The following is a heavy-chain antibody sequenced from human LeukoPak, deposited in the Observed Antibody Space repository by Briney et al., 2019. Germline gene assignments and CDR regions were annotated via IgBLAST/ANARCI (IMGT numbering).Heavy chain of an antibody. CDR3: AKALRGYRGFDY. CDR1: GFTFDDYA. D-gene: IGHD5-18*01. Sequence: GRFLRLSGAASGFTFDDYAMHWVRQAPGKGLEWVSGISWNSGSIGYADSVKGRFTISRDNAKNSLYLQMNSLRAEDTALYYCAKALRGYRGFDYWGRGTLVTVSS. V-gene: IGHV3-9*01. CDR2: ISWNSGSI. J-gene: IGHJ4*02.